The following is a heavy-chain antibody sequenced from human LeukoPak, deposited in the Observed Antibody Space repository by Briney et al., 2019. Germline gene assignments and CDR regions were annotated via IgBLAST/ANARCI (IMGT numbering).Heavy chain of an antibody. CDR3: AVSSSWYGDWFDP. CDR2: MYYSGST. CDR1: GGSISSSSYY. D-gene: IGHD6-13*01. V-gene: IGHV4-39*07. Sequence: SETLSLTCTVSGGSISSSSYYWGWIRQPPGKGLEWIGSMYYSGSTYYNPSLKSRVTISGDTSKKQFSLKLSSVTAADTAVYYCAVSSSWYGDWFDPWGLGTLVTVSS. J-gene: IGHJ5*02.